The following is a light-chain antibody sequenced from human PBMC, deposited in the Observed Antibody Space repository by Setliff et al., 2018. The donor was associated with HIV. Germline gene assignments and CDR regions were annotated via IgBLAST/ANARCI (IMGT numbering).Light chain of an antibody. V-gene: IGLV3-21*03. CDR2: DNS. CDR3: QVWDSSSDQPV. CDR1: NIGSKS. Sequence: SYELTQPPSVSVAPGKTARITCGGNNIGSKSVHWYQQKPGQAPVLVVYDNSDRRSGIPERFSGSKSGNTATLTISRVEAGDEADYYCQVWDSSSDQPVFGTGTKVTVL. J-gene: IGLJ1*01.